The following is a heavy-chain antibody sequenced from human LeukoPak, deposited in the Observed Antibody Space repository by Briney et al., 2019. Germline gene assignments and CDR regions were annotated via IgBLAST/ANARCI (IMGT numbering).Heavy chain of an antibody. Sequence: GASVKVSCKASGGSFSSYTISWVRQAPGQGLEWMGGIIPMFGTADPAQRFQGRVTITADKSTSTAYMELSSLRSEDTAVYYCARGEAPEDKWGQGSLVTVSS. CDR1: GGSFSSYT. V-gene: IGHV1-69*06. CDR2: IIPMFGTA. J-gene: IGHJ4*02. CDR3: ARGEAPEDK.